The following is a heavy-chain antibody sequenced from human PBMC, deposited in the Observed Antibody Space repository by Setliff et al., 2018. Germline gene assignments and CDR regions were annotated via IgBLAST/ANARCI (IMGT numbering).Heavy chain of an antibody. CDR3: ARDVFDFRTGQAGP. J-gene: IGHJ5*02. D-gene: IGHD3-3*01. Sequence: HPGGPLRLSCSASGFTFSSLWMAWVRQAPGKGLEWVANINQGGSDQFYVESVKGRFTISRDNAKNSLYLQMNSLRVEDTAVYYCARDVFDFRTGQAGPWGQGTLVTVS. V-gene: IGHV3-7*01. CDR2: INQGGSDQ. CDR1: GFTFSSLW.